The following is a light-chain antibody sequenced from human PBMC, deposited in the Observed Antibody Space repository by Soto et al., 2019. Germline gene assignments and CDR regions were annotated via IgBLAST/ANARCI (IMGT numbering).Light chain of an antibody. CDR2: GNS. Sequence: QSVLTQPPSVSGAPGQRVTISCTGSSSNIGAGYDVHWYQKLPGTAPKLLIYGNSNRPSGVPDRFSGSKSGTSASLAITGRQAEDEADYYCQSYDSSLSAHVVFGGGTKLTVL. CDR1: SSNIGAGYD. J-gene: IGLJ2*01. CDR3: QSYDSSLSAHVV. V-gene: IGLV1-40*01.